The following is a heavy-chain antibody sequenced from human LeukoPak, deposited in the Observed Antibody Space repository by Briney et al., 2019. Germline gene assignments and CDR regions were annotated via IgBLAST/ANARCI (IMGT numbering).Heavy chain of an antibody. CDR2: ISGSGGST. J-gene: IGHJ4*02. CDR3: AKDWSPASGRGGYFDY. Sequence: GGSLRLSCAASGLTFSSYGMSWVRQAPGKGLEWVSAISGSGGSTYYADSVKGRFTISRDNSKNTLYLQMNSLRAEDTAVYYCAKDWSPASGRGGYFDYWGQGTLVTVSS. CDR1: GLTFSSYG. D-gene: IGHD6-13*01. V-gene: IGHV3-23*01.